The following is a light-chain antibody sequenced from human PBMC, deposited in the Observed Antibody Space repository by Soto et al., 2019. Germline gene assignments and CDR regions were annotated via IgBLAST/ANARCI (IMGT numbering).Light chain of an antibody. V-gene: IGKV1-5*01. J-gene: IGKJ1*01. CDR1: QAIGSW. CDR3: QQYETSLWT. Sequence: DIQMTQSPSTLSASVGDRVTVTCRASQAIGSWLAWYQQKPGQAPTLLIFDASNLEDGVPSRFSAGGSGTERTHTTTSLQPDDFATSYCQQYETSLWTFGQGTKVEVK. CDR2: DAS.